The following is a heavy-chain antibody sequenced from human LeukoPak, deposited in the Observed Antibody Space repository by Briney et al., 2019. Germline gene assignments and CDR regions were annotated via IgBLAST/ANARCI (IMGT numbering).Heavy chain of an antibody. Sequence: ASVKVSCKASGYTFTSYYMHWVRQAPGQGLEWMGIINPSGGSTSYAQKFQGRVTMTRDTSTSTAYMELSRLRSDDTAVYYCARDIVVVPAAADAFDIWGQGTMVTVSS. CDR2: INPSGGST. J-gene: IGHJ3*02. D-gene: IGHD2-2*01. V-gene: IGHV1-46*01. CDR3: ARDIVVVPAAADAFDI. CDR1: GYTFTSYY.